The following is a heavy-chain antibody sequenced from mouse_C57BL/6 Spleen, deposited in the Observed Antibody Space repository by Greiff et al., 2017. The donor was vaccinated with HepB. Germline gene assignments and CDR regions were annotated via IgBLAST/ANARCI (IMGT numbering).Heavy chain of an antibody. CDR1: GYTFTSYW. Sequence: QVQLQQPGAELVMPGASVKLSCKASGYTFTSYWMHWVKQRPGQGLEWIGEIDPSDSYTNYNQKFKGKSTLTVDKSSSTAYMQLSSLTSEDSAVYYCARRGGASSGYGFAYWGQGTLVTVSA. CDR3: ARRGGASSGYGFAY. J-gene: IGHJ3*01. D-gene: IGHD3-2*02. V-gene: IGHV1-69*01. CDR2: IDPSDSYT.